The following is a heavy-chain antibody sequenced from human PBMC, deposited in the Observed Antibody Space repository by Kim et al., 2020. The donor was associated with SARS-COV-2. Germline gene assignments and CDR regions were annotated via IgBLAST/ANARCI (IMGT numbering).Heavy chain of an antibody. D-gene: IGHD3-10*01. J-gene: IGHJ6*02. CDR2: ISSSGSTI. Sequence: GGSLRLSCAASGFTFSDYYMSWIRQAPGKGLEWVSYISSSGSTIYYADSVKGRFAISRDNAKNSLYLQMNSLRAEDTAVYYCARDPGGSYYGSGSPRVEYYYYGMDVWGQGTTVTVSS. CDR3: ARDPGGSYYGSGSPRVEYYYYGMDV. V-gene: IGHV3-11*01. CDR1: GFTFSDYY.